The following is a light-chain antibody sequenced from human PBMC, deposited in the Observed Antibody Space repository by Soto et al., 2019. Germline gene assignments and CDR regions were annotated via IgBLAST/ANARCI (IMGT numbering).Light chain of an antibody. J-gene: IGKJ1*01. CDR3: QQSYSTSWT. Sequence: DIQMTQSPSSLSASLGDRVTITCRASQNINAFLHWYQQKPGQAPKLLIYAASRLQTGVPSRFTGSGSGTDFTLTISSLRPEDSATYFCQQSYSTSWTFGQGTKVDIK. CDR1: QNINAF. V-gene: IGKV1-39*01. CDR2: AAS.